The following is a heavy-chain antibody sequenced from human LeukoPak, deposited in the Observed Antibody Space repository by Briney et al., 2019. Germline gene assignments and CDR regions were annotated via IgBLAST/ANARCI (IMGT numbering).Heavy chain of an antibody. CDR3: AKDVGRPTRRVTMVRGVTKTNWFDP. V-gene: IGHV3-23*01. Sequence: PSETLSLTCAVYGGSFSGYYWSWIRQAPGKGLEWVSGISGSGDNTYYADSVKGRFTISRDNSKNMLYLQMNSLRAADTAIYYCAKDVGRPTRRVTMVRGVTKTNWFDPWGQGTLVTVST. CDR1: GGSFSGYY. CDR2: ISGSGDNT. D-gene: IGHD3-10*01. J-gene: IGHJ5*02.